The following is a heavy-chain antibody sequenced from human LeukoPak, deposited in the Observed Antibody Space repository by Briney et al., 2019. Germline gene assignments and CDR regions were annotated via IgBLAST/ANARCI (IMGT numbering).Heavy chain of an antibody. V-gene: IGHV1-2*02. CDR1: GYTFTGYY. CDR2: INPNSGDT. D-gene: IGHD4-23*01. J-gene: IGHJ4*02. CDR3: ARTSSTTVVTSH. Sequence: ASVKVSCKASGYTFTGYYMHWARQAPGQGLECMGWINPNSGDTYYAQKFQGRVTMTRDTSISTAYMELSSLRSDDTAMYYCARTSSTTVVTSHWGQGTLVTVSS.